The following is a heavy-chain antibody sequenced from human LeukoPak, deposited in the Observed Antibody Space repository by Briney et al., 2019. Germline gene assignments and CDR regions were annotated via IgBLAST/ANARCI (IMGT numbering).Heavy chain of an antibody. CDR1: GYTLTELS. CDR2: FDPEDGET. D-gene: IGHD2-8*01. J-gene: IGHJ4*02. Sequence: ASVKVSCKVSGYTLTELSMHWVRQAPGKGLEWMGGFDPEDGETIYAQKFQGRVTMTEDTSTDTAYMELSSLRSEDTAVYYCATAPRIVLMVYAWYFDYWGQGTLVTASS. CDR3: ATAPRIVLMVYAWYFDY. V-gene: IGHV1-24*01.